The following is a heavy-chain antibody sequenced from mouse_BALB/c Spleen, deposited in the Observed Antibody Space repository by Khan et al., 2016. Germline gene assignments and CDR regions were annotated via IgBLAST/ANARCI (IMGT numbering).Heavy chain of an antibody. Sequence: EVELVESGGDLVQPGGSLKLSCAASDFTFSTYGMSWVRQTPDKRLELVATINNNGGSTYYLDSVKGRFTISRDNAENALYLQRSSRNAEDTAMYYCARLGPWFAGWGQGTLVTVSA. CDR2: INNNGGST. D-gene: IGHD4-1*01. V-gene: IGHV5-6-3*01. J-gene: IGHJ3*01. CDR3: ARLGPWFAG. CDR1: DFTFSTYG.